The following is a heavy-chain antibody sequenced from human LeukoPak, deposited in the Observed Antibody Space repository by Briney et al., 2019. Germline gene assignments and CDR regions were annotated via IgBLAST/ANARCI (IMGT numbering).Heavy chain of an antibody. D-gene: IGHD3-9*01. V-gene: IGHV3-21*01. J-gene: IGHJ4*02. CDR3: ARGVRDFDWLFDY. Sequence: PGGSLRLSCAASGFTFSSYSMNWVRQAPGKGLEWVSSISSSSSYIYYADPVKGRFTISRDNAKNSLYLQMNSLRAEDTAVYYCARGVRDFDWLFDYWGQGTLVTVSS. CDR1: GFTFSSYS. CDR2: ISSSSSYI.